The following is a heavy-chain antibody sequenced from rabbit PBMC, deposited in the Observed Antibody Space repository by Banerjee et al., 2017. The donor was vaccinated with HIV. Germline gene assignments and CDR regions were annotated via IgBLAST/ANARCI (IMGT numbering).Heavy chain of an antibody. J-gene: IGHJ4*01. V-gene: IGHV1S40*01. CDR1: GFDFSSNA. CDR3: ARGLLIGDL. CDR2: IYAGSSGST. Sequence: QSLEESGGDLVKPGASLTLTCTASGFDFSSNAMCWVRQAPGKRPEWIAYIYAGSSGSTYYASWAKGRFTISKTLSTTVTLQMTSLTAADTATYFCARGLLIGDLWGPGTLVTVS. D-gene: IGHD4-2*01.